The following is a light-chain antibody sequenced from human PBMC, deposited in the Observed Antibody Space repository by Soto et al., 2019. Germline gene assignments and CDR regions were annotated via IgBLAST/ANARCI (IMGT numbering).Light chain of an antibody. CDR3: QQYGSSRCT. V-gene: IGKV3-20*01. J-gene: IGKJ5*01. CDR1: QSVSSSY. CDR2: GAS. Sequence: ENVLAQSPGTLSLSPVERATPSCRASQSVSSSYLAWYQQKPGQAPRLLIYGASSRATGIPDRFSGSGSGTDFTLTISRLEPEDFAVYYCQQYGSSRCTFGQGTRLEI.